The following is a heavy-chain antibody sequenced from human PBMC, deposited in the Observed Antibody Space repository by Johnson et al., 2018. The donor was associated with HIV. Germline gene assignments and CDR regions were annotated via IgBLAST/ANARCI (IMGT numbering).Heavy chain of an antibody. D-gene: IGHD5-18*01. CDR2: IIGSGGST. J-gene: IGHJ3*02. CDR1: GFTFSSYA. Sequence: VQLVESGGGLVQPGGSLRLSCAASGFTFSSYAMSWVRQAPGKGLEWVSAIIGSGGSTYYADSVKGRFTISRDKSTNTRYLQMTSLIAEDTAVYYCAGGYSPGAFDIWGQGTMVTVSS. CDR3: AGGYSPGAFDI. V-gene: IGHV3-23*04.